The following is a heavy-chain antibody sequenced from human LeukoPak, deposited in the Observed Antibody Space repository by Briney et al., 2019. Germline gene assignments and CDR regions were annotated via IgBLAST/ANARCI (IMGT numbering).Heavy chain of an antibody. D-gene: IGHD3-10*01. CDR3: ATMVRGVIVKGPFDS. CDR1: GFTFSSYA. V-gene: IGHV3-30*04. CDR2: ISYDGSNK. J-gene: IGHJ4*02. Sequence: PGRSLRLSCAASGFTFSSYAMHWVRQAPGKGLEGVAVISYDGSNKYYADSVKGRFTISRDNSKNTLYLQMNSLRAEATAVYYCATMVRGVIVKGPFDSWGQGTLVTVSS.